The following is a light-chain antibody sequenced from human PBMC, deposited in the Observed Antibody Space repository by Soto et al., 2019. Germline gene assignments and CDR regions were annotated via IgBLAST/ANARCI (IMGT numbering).Light chain of an antibody. CDR3: QHYNGSPLS. J-gene: IGKJ4*01. Sequence: EIGLTQFPGTLSLSPGERGTLSCRASESINSAHLAWYQQKPGQPPRLLIFGASDRATGIPDRFSGSGSGTDFTLPISRLEPEDFAVYYCQHYNGSPLSFGGGTRVELK. V-gene: IGKV3-20*01. CDR2: GAS. CDR1: ESINSAH.